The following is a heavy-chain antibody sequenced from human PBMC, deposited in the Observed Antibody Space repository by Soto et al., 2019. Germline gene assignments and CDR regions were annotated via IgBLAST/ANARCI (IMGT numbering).Heavy chain of an antibody. V-gene: IGHV3-74*01. CDR3: ARAQVVVIHYYYGMDV. CDR1: GFTFSSYW. CDR2: INSDGSST. J-gene: IGHJ6*02. D-gene: IGHD3-22*01. Sequence: EVQLGESGGGLVQPGGSLRLSCAASGFTFSSYWMHWVRQAPGKGLVWVSRINSDGSSTSYADSVKGRFTISRDNAKNTLYLQMNSLRAEDTAVYYCARAQVVVIHYYYGMDVWGQGTTVTVSS.